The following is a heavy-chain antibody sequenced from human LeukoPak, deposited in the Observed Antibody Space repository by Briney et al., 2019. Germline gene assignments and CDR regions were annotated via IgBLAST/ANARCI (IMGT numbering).Heavy chain of an antibody. CDR3: ARDQEWSDAFDI. CDR2: INSDGSST. CDR1: GFTFSSYW. V-gene: IGHV3-74*01. Sequence: PGGSLRLSCAASGFTFSSYWMHWVRQAPGKGLVSVSRINSDGSSTSYADSVKGRFTISRDNAKNTLYLQMNSLRAEDTAVYYCARDQEWSDAFDIWGQRTMVTVSS. D-gene: IGHD3-3*01. J-gene: IGHJ3*02.